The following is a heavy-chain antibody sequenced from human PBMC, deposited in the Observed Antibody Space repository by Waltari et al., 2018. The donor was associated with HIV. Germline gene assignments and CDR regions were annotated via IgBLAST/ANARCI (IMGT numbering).Heavy chain of an antibody. CDR1: GCPFGDYA. Sequence: QVQLVESGGGVVQPGRSLRLSGEASGCPFGDYARPWVRQAPGKGLEWVATTSFDGGNTYYADSVKGRFTISRDNSKNTLYLQMNSLRPDDTAVFYCAKDRLRGSSSSFDYWGHGTLVTVSS. J-gene: IGHJ4*01. CDR2: TSFDGGNT. CDR3: AKDRLRGSSSSFDY. V-gene: IGHV3-30*18. D-gene: IGHD2-15*01.